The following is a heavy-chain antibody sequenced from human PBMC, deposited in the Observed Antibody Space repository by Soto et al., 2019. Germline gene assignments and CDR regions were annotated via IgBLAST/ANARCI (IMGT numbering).Heavy chain of an antibody. CDR3: ATERGGYCSSTSCPYYYYYGMDV. V-gene: IGHV1-69*13. Sequence: ASVKVSCKASGGTFSSYAISWVRQAPGQGLEWMGGIIPIFGTANYAQKFQGRVTITADESTSTAYMELSSLRSEDTAVYYCATERGGYCSSTSCPYYYYYGMDVWGQGTTVTVSS. D-gene: IGHD2-2*01. J-gene: IGHJ6*02. CDR2: IIPIFGTA. CDR1: GGTFSSYA.